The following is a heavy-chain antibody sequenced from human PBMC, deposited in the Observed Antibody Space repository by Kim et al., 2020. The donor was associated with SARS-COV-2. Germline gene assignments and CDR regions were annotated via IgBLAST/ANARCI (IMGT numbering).Heavy chain of an antibody. V-gene: IGHV1-69*13. D-gene: IGHD6-19*01. Sequence: SVKVSCKASGGTFSSYAISWVRQAPGQGLEWMGGIIPIFGTANYAQKFQGRVTITADESTSTAYMELSSLRSEDTAVYYCARDLYSSGWYTYYYYGMDVWGQGTTVTVSS. CDR3: ARDLYSSGWYTYYYYGMDV. CDR2: IIPIFGTA. J-gene: IGHJ6*02. CDR1: GGTFSSYA.